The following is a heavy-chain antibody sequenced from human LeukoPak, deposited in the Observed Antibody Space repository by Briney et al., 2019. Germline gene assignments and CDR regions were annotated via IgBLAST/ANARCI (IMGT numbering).Heavy chain of an antibody. J-gene: IGHJ3*02. CDR3: AKDIGRDGYNFGAFDI. CDR1: GFTFSSYG. CDR2: IRYDGSNK. D-gene: IGHD5-24*01. V-gene: IGHV3-30*02. Sequence: GGSLRLSCAASGFTFSSYGMHWVRQAPGKGLEWVAFIRYDGSNKYYADSVKGRFTISRDNSKNTLYLQMNSLRAEDTAVYYCAKDIGRDGYNFGAFDIWGRGTMVTVSS.